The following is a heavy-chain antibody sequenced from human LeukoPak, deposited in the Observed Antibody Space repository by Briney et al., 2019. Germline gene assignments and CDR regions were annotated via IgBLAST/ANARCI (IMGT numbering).Heavy chain of an antibody. CDR3: AREAPFYCSSTSCYTFGYYYYYYMDV. J-gene: IGHJ6*03. CDR1: GGSISSGSYY. V-gene: IGHV4-61*02. CDR2: IYTSGST. Sequence: SQTLSLTXTVSGGSISSGSYYWSWIRQPAGKGLEWIGRIYTSGSTNYNPSLKSRVTISVDTSKNQFSLKLSSVTAADTAVYYCAREAPFYCSSTSCYTFGYYYYYYMDVWGKGTTVTVSS. D-gene: IGHD2-2*02.